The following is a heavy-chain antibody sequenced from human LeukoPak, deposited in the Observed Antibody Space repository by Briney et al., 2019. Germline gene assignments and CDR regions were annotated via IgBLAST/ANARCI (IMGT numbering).Heavy chain of an antibody. D-gene: IGHD1-26*01. CDR3: ATGPSKWDLLAY. Sequence: GASVKVSCKVSGYTLTELSMHWVRQAPGKGLEWMGGLDPEDGEKIYAQKFQGRVTMTEDTSTDTAYMDLSSLRSEDTAVYYCATGPSKWDLLAYWGRGTQVTVSS. CDR2: LDPEDGEK. CDR1: GYTLTELS. J-gene: IGHJ4*02. V-gene: IGHV1-24*01.